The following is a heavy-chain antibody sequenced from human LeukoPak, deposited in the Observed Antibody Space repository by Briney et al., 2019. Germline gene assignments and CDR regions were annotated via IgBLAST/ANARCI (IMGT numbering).Heavy chain of an antibody. CDR2: TYYSSKCYN. CDR3: ARFRWYYFDY. CDR1: VDSVSRNSAA. D-gene: IGHD6-13*01. V-gene: IGHV6-1*01. J-gene: IGHJ4*02. Sequence: SQTLSLTSALSVDSVSRNSAAWNWIRQYPSRGLEWLGRTYYSSKCYNDYAVSVKTPIPINPDTSNNLFSLQLNSVTPEDTAVYYCARFRWYYFDYWGQGTLVTVSS.